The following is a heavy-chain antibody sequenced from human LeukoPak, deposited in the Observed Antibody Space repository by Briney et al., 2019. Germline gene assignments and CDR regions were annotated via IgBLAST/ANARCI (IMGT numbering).Heavy chain of an antibody. CDR3: ARNPDYYYYYMDV. J-gene: IGHJ6*03. Sequence: PGGSLRLSCAASGFTFSNYGMHWVRQAPGKGLEWVAVISYDGSDKHHADSVKGRFTISRDNAKNSLYLQMNSLRAEDTAVYYCARNPDYYYYYMDVWGKGTTVTISS. V-gene: IGHV3-30*03. CDR2: ISYDGSDK. CDR1: GFTFSNYG.